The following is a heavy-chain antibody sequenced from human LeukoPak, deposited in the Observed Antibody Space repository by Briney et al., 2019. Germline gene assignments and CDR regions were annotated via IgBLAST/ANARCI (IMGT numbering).Heavy chain of an antibody. D-gene: IGHD3-10*01. CDR3: ARGSNPLLWFGESFDY. V-gene: IGHV1-8*01. Sequence: ASVKVSCKASGFTFTTHDYNWVRQATGQGLEWMGWMNPNSGNTGYAQRFQGRVTMTRDTSVTTVYMELSSLRSEDTAVYYCARGSNPLLWFGESFDYWGQGTLVTVSS. CDR2: MNPNSGNT. J-gene: IGHJ4*02. CDR1: GFTFTTHD.